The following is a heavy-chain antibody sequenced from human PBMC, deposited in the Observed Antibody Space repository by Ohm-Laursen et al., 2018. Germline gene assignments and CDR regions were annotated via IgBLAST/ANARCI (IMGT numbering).Heavy chain of an antibody. CDR2: MSPKNDNT. D-gene: IGHD1-26*01. J-gene: IGHJ4*02. CDR3: ARGVDAGVDY. V-gene: IGHV1-8*01. Sequence: ASVKVSCKTSGYTFTSLDINWVRQATGQGLEWMGWMSPKNDNTGYAQKFQGRVTMTRDTSINTAYMELSSLTSEDTAVYYCARGVDAGVDYWGQGTLVTVSS. CDR1: GYTFTSLD.